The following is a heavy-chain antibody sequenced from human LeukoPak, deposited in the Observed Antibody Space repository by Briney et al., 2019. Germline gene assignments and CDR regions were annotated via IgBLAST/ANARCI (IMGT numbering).Heavy chain of an antibody. CDR2: ISAYNGNT. D-gene: IGHD3-10*01. J-gene: IGHJ6*03. Sequence: RRASVKVSCKASGYTFTSYGISWVRQAPGQGLEWMGWISAYNGNTNYAQKLQGRVTMTTDTSTSTAYMELRSLRSDDTAVYYCARLRPGSGVWFGESLSTLYYYYFYMDVWGKGTTVTVSS. CDR3: ARLRPGSGVWFGESLSTLYYYYFYMDV. V-gene: IGHV1-18*01. CDR1: GYTFTSYG.